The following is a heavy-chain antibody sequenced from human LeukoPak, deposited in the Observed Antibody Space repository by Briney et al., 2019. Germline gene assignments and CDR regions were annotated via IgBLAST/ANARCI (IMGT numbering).Heavy chain of an antibody. V-gene: IGHV1-2*06. J-gene: IGHJ5*02. CDR3: ARVTGYCSSTSCYEGWFDP. D-gene: IGHD2-2*01. CDR2: TNPNSGGT. Sequence: ASVKVSCKASGYTFTGYYMHWVRQAPGQGLEWMGRTNPNSGGTNYAQKFQGRVTMTRDTSISTAYVELSRLRSDDTAVYYCARVTGYCSSTSCYEGWFDPWGQGTLVTVSS. CDR1: GYTFTGYY.